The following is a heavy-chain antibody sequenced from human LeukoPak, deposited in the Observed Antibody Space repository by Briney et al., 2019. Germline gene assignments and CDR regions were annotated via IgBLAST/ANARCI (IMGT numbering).Heavy chain of an antibody. CDR2: ISSSSSYI. CDR3: ARSTVAGHFFDY. D-gene: IGHD6-19*01. CDR1: GFTFSSYS. Sequence: GGSLRLSCAASGFTFSSYSMNWVRQAPGKRLEWVSSISSSSSYIYYADSVKGRFTISRDNAKNSLYLQMNSLRAEDTAVYYCARSTVAGHFFDYWGQGTLVTVSS. J-gene: IGHJ4*02. V-gene: IGHV3-21*04.